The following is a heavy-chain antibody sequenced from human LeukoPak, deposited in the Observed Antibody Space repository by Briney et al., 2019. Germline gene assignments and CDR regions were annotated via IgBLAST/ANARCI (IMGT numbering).Heavy chain of an antibody. V-gene: IGHV3-30*04. CDR2: ISYDGSNK. J-gene: IGHJ6*02. D-gene: IGHD2-15*01. Sequence: PGGSLRLSCAASGFTFSSYAMHWVRQAPGKGLEWVAVISYDGSNKYYADSVKGRFTISRDNSKNTLYLQMNSLRAEDTAVYYCAKGLFLYCSGGSCYQIGGMDVWGQGTTVTVSS. CDR1: GFTFSSYA. CDR3: AKGLFLYCSGGSCYQIGGMDV.